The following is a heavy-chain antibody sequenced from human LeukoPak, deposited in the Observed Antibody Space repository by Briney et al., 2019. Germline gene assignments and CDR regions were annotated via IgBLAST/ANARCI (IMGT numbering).Heavy chain of an antibody. V-gene: IGHV3-48*02. D-gene: IGHD3-10*01. Sequence: GGSLRLSCAASGFTFNAYAMNWVRQAPGKGLEWVSYISSTSSTIYYADSVKGRFTISRGNAKNSLYLQMNSLRDEDTAVYYCARSFGDWGQGTLVTVSS. CDR3: ARSFGD. CDR2: ISSTSSTI. J-gene: IGHJ4*02. CDR1: GFTFNAYA.